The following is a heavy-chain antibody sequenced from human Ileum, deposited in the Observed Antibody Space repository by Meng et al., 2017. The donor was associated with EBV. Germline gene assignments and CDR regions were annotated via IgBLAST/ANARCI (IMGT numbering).Heavy chain of an antibody. V-gene: IGHV1-8*01. D-gene: IGHD6-19*01. J-gene: IGHJ4*02. Sequence: QVQVVRSGAEVKKPGASVKVSCKASGYTFTSYDINWVRQGTGQGLEWMGWMNPNRGTTGYAQKFQGRVTMTRNISKSTAYMDLSSLRSEDTAVYYCATGVADFEYWGQGTLVTVSS. CDR1: GYTFTSYD. CDR2: MNPNRGTT. CDR3: ATGVADFEY.